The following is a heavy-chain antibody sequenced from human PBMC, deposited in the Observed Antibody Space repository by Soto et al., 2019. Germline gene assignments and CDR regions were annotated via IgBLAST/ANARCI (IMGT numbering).Heavy chain of an antibody. D-gene: IGHD3-16*02. CDR1: GFTFSSYG. J-gene: IGHJ6*02. CDR2: IWYDGSNK. CDR3: ARDVDYVWGSYRSYGMDV. Sequence: PVGSLRLSCAASGFTFSSYGMHWVRQAPGKGLEWVAVIWYDGSNKYYADSVKGRFTISRDNSKNTLYLQMNSLRAEDTAVYYCARDVDYVWGSYRSYGMDVWGQGTTVTVSS. V-gene: IGHV3-33*01.